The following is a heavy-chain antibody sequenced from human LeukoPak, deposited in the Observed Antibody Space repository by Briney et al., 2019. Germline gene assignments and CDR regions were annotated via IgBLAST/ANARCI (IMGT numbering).Heavy chain of an antibody. CDR3: ARGSGPGAKTNWFDP. V-gene: IGHV4-39*01. D-gene: IGHD3-10*01. Sequence: PSETLSLTCNLRGGSVSSNNYYWGWIRQPPGKGLEWIGTIYYTGSTYYNPSLKSRVTISVDTSKNQFSLKLSSVTAADTAVYYCARGSGPGAKTNWFDPWGQGTLVLVSS. J-gene: IGHJ5*02. CDR2: IYYTGST. CDR1: GGSVSSNNYY.